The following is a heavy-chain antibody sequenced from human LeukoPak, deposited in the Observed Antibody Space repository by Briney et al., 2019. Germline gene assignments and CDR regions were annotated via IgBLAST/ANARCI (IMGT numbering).Heavy chain of an antibody. J-gene: IGHJ6*02. CDR3: ARGIRGVIPLRYGMDV. V-gene: IGHV4-59*01. CDR1: GGSISSYY. D-gene: IGHD3-10*01. Sequence: SETLSLTCTVSGGSISSYYWSWIRQPPGKGLEWIGYIYYSGSTNYNPSLKSRVTISVDTSKNQFSLKLSSVTAADTAVYYCARGIRGVIPLRYGMDVWGQGTTVTVSS. CDR2: IYYSGST.